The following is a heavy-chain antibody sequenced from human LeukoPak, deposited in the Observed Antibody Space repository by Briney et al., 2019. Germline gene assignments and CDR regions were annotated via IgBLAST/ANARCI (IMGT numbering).Heavy chain of an antibody. J-gene: IGHJ4*02. CDR3: AKGHSSSWARADY. V-gene: IGHV3-30*18. CDR1: GFTFSTYG. CDR2: ISYEGSNK. D-gene: IGHD6-13*01. Sequence: GGSLRLSCAASGFTFSTYGMHWVRQAPGKGLEGVAIISYEGSNKYYTDSVKGRCTISRDNSRNTLYLQMNSLRPEDTAMYYCAKGHSSSWARADYWGQGTLFTVSS.